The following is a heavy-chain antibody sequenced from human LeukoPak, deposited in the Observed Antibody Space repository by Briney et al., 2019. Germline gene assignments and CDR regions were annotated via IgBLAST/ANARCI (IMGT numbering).Heavy chain of an antibody. CDR3: ARAGSGSYRTPDY. V-gene: IGHV3-48*03. D-gene: IGHD1-26*01. CDR1: GFTFCSYE. J-gene: IGHJ4*02. CDR2: ISSSGSTI. Sequence: PGGSLRLFFAAFGFTFCSYEMNWVRQAPGKGLEWVSYISSSGSTIYYTDSVRGRFTISRDNAKNSLYLQMNSLRAEDTAVYYCARAGSGSYRTPDYGGEGTLVTVSS.